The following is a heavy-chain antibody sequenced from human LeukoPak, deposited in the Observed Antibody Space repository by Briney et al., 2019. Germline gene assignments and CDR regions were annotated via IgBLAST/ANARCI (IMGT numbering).Heavy chain of an antibody. J-gene: IGHJ4*02. CDR3: ARSGFTSSGWYSFDY. CDR1: GGSISSYY. V-gene: IGHV4-59*08. CDR2: IYYSGST. Sequence: SETLSLTCTVSGGSISSYYWSWIRQPPGKGLEWIGYIYYSGSTNYNPPLKSRVTISVDTSKNQFSLKLSSVTAADTAVYYCARSGFTSSGWYSFDYWGQGTLVTVSS. D-gene: IGHD6-19*01.